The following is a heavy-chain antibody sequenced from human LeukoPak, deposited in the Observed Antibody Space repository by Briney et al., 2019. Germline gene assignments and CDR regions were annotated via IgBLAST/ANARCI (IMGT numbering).Heavy chain of an antibody. CDR3: ARDRASITIFSPSGMDV. Sequence: ASVKVSCKASGYTFTGYYMHWVRQAPGQGLEWMGWINPNSGGTNYAQKFQGRVTMTRDTSISTAYMELSRLRSDDTAVYYCARDRASITIFSPSGMDVWGQGTTVTVSS. V-gene: IGHV1-2*02. CDR1: GYTFTGYY. D-gene: IGHD3-3*01. CDR2: INPNSGGT. J-gene: IGHJ6*02.